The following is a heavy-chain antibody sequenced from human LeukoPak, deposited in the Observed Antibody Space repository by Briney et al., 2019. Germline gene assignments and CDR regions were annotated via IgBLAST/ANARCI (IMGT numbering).Heavy chain of an antibody. CDR3: ARESRYYGMDV. CDR2: INHSGST. V-gene: IGHV4-34*09. CDR1: GGSFSGYY. J-gene: IGHJ6*02. Sequence: KTSETLSLTCAVYGGSFSGYYWSWIRQPPGKGLEWIGEINHSGSTYYNPSLKSRVTISVDTSKNQFSLKLSSVTAADTAVYYCARESRYYGMDVWGQGTTVTVSS.